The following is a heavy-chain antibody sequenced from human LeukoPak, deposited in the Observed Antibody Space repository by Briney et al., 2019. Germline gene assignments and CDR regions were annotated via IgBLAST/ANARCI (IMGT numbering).Heavy chain of an antibody. V-gene: IGHV3-73*01. CDR3: ACLSEVAGKLVSDY. D-gene: IGHD6-19*01. J-gene: IGHJ4*02. CDR2: IRSKANSYAT. CDR1: GFTFNGSA. Sequence: GGSLRLSCAASGFTFNGSAMHWVRQASGKGVEWVGRIRSKANSYATAYAASVKGRFTISRDDSKNTAYLQMNSLRAEDTAVHYCACLSEVAGKLVSDYWGQGTLVTVSS.